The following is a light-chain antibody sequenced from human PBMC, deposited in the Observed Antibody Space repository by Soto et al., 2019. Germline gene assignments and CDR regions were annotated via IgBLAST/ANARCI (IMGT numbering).Light chain of an antibody. V-gene: IGKV3-11*01. Sequence: EIVLTQSPATLYSFPGDRVTLSCRASQAVNTRLAWYQHKPGQAPRLLIYLTSNRAAGIPARFSGSGSGTDFTLTISDVESEDYAVYYCHQRQSWPRTFGQGTKVDIK. J-gene: IGKJ1*01. CDR2: LTS. CDR1: QAVNTR. CDR3: HQRQSWPRT.